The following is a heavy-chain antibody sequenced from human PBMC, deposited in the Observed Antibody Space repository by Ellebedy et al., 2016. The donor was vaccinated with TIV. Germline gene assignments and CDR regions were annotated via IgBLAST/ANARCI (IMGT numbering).Heavy chain of an antibody. J-gene: IGHJ6*02. CDR3: AKALLGGTLITMVRGVYYGMDV. D-gene: IGHD3-10*01. Sequence: PGGSLRLSCAASGFTFTTYAMSWVRQAPGKGLEWVAGISVSGGTTYYADSVKGRFTVSRDNSKNTLYLQMNSLRADDTAVYYCAKALLGGTLITMVRGVYYGMDVWGQGTTVTVSS. CDR2: ISVSGGTT. CDR1: GFTFTTYA. V-gene: IGHV3-23*01.